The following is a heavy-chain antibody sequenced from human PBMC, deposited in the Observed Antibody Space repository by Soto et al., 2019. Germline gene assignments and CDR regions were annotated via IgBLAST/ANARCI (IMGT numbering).Heavy chain of an antibody. J-gene: IGHJ4*02. D-gene: IGHD2-15*01. CDR2: ISADRSQT. CDR1: GFTFSTYG. CDR3: AKGLVVAATQSLYYFDY. Sequence: GGSLRLSCAASGFTFSTYGMHWVRQAPGKGLEWVAVISADRSQTFYADSVKGQFTISRDNSESTLYLQMNSLRAEDTAVYYCAKGLVVAATQSLYYFDYWGQGTLVTVSS. V-gene: IGHV3-30*18.